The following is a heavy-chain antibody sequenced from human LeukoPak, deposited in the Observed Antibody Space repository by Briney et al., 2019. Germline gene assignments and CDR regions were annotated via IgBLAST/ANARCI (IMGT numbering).Heavy chain of an antibody. D-gene: IGHD3-16*01. Sequence: PSETLSLTCTVSGGSISSGDYYWSWIRQPPGKGLEWIGYIYYSGSTYYNPSLKSRVTISVDTSKNQFSLKVGSVTTADTAVYYCARLDPDNYGYVPDYWGQGTLVTVSS. CDR1: GGSISSGDYY. V-gene: IGHV4-30-4*02. CDR2: IYYSGST. J-gene: IGHJ4*02. CDR3: ARLDPDNYGYVPDY.